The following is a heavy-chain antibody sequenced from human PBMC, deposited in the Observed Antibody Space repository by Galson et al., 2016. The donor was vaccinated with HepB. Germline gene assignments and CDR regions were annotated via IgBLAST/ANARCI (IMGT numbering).Heavy chain of an antibody. V-gene: IGHV3-7*05. CDR2: IRQDGRET. CDR3: AKDLDGYTYGYSYADH. J-gene: IGHJ4*02. D-gene: IGHD5-18*01. CDR1: GFPLSTYW. Sequence: SLRLSCAASGFPLSTYWMSWVRQAPGRGLEWVANIRQDGRETYYVDSVKGRFTISRDNAKNSLYLQMNSLRGEDTAVYYCAKDLDGYTYGYSYADHWGQGTLVTVSS.